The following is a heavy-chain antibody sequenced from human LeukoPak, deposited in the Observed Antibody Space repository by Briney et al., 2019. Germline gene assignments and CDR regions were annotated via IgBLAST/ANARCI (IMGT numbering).Heavy chain of an antibody. J-gene: IGHJ4*02. CDR2: ISNNGGYT. D-gene: IGHD2-21*01. CDR3: ASGVIYYFDY. CDR1: GFTFSSSA. V-gene: IGHV3-23*01. Sequence: GGSLRLSCAASGFTFSSSAMSWVRQAPGKGLEWVSAISNNGGYTYYADSVQGRFTISRDNAKNSLYLQMNSLRAEDTAVYYCASGVIYYFDYWGQGTLVTVSS.